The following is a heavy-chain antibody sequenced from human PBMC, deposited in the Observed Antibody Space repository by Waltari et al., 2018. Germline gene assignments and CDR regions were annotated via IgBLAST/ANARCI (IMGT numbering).Heavy chain of an antibody. CDR1: GFTFSNYW. CDR3: ARGDSDFREGAS. Sequence: EVRLVESGGGLVQPGGSLRLSCSPSGFTFSNYWMSWVRQAPGKGLEWVANINQDGSGRYHVDSVKGRFTISRDNAMNSLHLQMNSLRAEDTAVYYCARGDSDFREGASWGQGTLVTVSS. J-gene: IGHJ5*02. V-gene: IGHV3-7*01. CDR2: INQDGSGR. D-gene: IGHD3-10*01.